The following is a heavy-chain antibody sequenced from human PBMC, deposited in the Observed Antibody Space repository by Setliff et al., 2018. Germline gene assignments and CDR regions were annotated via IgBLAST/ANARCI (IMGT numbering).Heavy chain of an antibody. CDR3: ARSGRGYYDSSGQFDY. D-gene: IGHD3-22*01. Sequence: KTSETLSLTCTVSGGSISSYYWSWIRQPAGKGLEWIGRIYTSGSTNYNPFLKSRVTMSVDTYKNQFSLKLSSVTAADTAVYYCARSGRGYYDSSGQFDYWGQGTLVTVSS. CDR1: GGSISSYY. J-gene: IGHJ4*02. CDR2: IYTSGST. V-gene: IGHV4-4*07.